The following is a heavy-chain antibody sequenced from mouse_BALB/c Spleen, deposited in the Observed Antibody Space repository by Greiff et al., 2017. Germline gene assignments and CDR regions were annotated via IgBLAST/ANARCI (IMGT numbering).Heavy chain of an antibody. J-gene: IGHJ1*01. D-gene: IGHD1-1*01. V-gene: IGHV5-9*03. CDR2: ISSGGGNT. CDR3: ARYYDFDV. Sequence: EVQLVESGGGLVKPGGSLKLSCAASGFTFSSYTMSWVRQTPEKRLEWVATISSGGGNTYYPDSVKGRFTISRDNAKNNLYLQMSSLRSEDTALYYCARYYDFDVWGAGTTVTVSS. CDR1: GFTFSSYT.